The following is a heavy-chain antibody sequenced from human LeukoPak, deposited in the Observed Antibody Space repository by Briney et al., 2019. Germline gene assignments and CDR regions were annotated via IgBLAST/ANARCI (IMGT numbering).Heavy chain of an antibody. J-gene: IGHJ4*02. Sequence: GGSLRLSCAASGFTFSSYWMHWVRQAPGKGLVWVSRINSDGSSTSYADSVKGRFTISRDNSKNTLYLQMNSLRAEDTAVYYCAKAPYCSGGSRCYDYWGQGTLVTVSS. V-gene: IGHV3-74*01. D-gene: IGHD2-15*01. CDR2: INSDGSST. CDR1: GFTFSSYW. CDR3: AKAPYCSGGSRCYDY.